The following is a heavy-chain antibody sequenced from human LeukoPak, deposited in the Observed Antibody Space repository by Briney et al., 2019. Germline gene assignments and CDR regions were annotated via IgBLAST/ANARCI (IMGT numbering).Heavy chain of an antibody. CDR1: GFTFDDYA. V-gene: IGHV3-9*01. CDR3: ATLGS. Sequence: GRSLRLSCAASGFTFDDYAMYWVQQAPGKGLEWVSGISWNSNSIGYADSVKGRFTISRDNARSSLYLQMNSLRAEDTALYYCATLGSWGQGTLVTVSS. D-gene: IGHD3-10*01. J-gene: IGHJ4*02. CDR2: ISWNSNSI.